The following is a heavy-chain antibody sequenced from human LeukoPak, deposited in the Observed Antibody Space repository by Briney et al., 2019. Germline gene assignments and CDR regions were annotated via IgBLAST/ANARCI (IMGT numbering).Heavy chain of an antibody. D-gene: IGHD2-15*01. V-gene: IGHV3-30*04. CDR1: GFTFSSYA. CDR2: ISYDGSNK. J-gene: IGHJ5*02. Sequence: GGSLRLSFAASGFTFSSYAMHWVRQAPGKGLEWVAVISYDGSNKYYADSVKGRFTISRDNSKNTLYLQMNSLRAEDTAVYYCARDRLGVAAPGSWFDPWGQGTLVTVSS. CDR3: ARDRLGVAAPGSWFDP.